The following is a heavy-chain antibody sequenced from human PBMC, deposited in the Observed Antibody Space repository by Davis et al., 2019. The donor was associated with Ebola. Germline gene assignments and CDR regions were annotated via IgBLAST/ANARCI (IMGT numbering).Heavy chain of an antibody. J-gene: IGHJ5*02. D-gene: IGHD2-2*01. CDR2: IYYSGST. CDR3: ASLVVPAAVYFGWFDP. CDR1: GGSISSSSYY. V-gene: IGHV4-39*07. Sequence: SETLSLTCTVSGGSISSSSYYWGWIRQPPGKGLEWIGSIYYSGSTYYNPSLKSRVTISVDTSKNQFSLKLSSVTAADTAVYYCASLVVPAAVYFGWFDPWGQGTLVTVSS.